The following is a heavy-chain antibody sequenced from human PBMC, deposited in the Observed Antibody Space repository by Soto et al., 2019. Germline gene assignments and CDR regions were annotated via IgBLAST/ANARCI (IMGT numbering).Heavy chain of an antibody. CDR3: ARGFHFFDWLPPMDYGMDV. CDR2: INHSGST. J-gene: IGHJ6*02. CDR1: GGSFSGYY. Sequence: TSETLSLTCAVYGGSFSGYYWSWIRQPPGKGLEWIGEINHSGSTNYNPSLKSRVTISVDTSKNQFSLKLSSVTAADTAVYYCARGFHFFDWLPPMDYGMDVWGQGTTVTVSS. V-gene: IGHV4-34*01. D-gene: IGHD3-9*01.